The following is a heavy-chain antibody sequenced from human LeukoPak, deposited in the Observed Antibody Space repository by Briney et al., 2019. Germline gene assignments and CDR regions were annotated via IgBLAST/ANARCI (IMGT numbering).Heavy chain of an antibody. J-gene: IGHJ4*02. D-gene: IGHD1-1*01. CDR1: GGSISSNNW. CDR2: IYHSGSP. CDR3: ARVNINNWHSCDY. V-gene: IGHV4-4*02. Sequence: SETLSLTCAVSGGSISSNNWWGWVRRPPGKGLEWIGEIYHSGSPNYNPSLKSRVTISVDKSRNHFSLNLSSVTAADTAVYYCARVNINNWHSCDYWGQGTLVTVSS.